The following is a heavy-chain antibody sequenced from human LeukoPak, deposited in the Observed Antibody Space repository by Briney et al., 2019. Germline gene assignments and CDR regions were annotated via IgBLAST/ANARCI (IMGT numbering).Heavy chain of an antibody. Sequence: GGSLRLSCAASGFTFSSYWMHWVRQAPGKGLVWVSRINSDGSSTSYADSVKGRFTISRDNAKNTLYLQMNSLRAEDTAVYYCASNYPGATAQGYWGQGTLVTVSS. CDR1: GFTFSSYW. J-gene: IGHJ4*02. V-gene: IGHV3-74*01. CDR3: ASNYPGATAQGY. D-gene: IGHD4-11*01. CDR2: INSDGSST.